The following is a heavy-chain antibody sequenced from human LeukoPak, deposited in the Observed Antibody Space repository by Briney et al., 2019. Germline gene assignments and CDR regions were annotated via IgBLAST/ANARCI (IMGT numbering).Heavy chain of an antibody. D-gene: IGHD5-24*01. Sequence: PGGSLRLSCAASGFTFSNYAMSWVRQAPGKGLEWVSAISGSGGSTYFADSVKGRSTISRDNSKNTLHLQMNSLRAEDTAVYYCAKEMATITGPFDYWGQGTLVTVSS. V-gene: IGHV3-23*01. CDR3: AKEMATITGPFDY. CDR1: GFTFSNYA. CDR2: ISGSGGST. J-gene: IGHJ4*02.